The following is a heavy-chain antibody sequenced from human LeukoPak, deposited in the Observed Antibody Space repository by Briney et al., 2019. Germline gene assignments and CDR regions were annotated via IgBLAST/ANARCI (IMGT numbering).Heavy chain of an antibody. CDR1: GFTFSSYA. CDR3: AKAMFVWFGELDAFDI. J-gene: IGHJ3*02. Sequence: GGSLRLSCAASGFTFSSYAMSWVRQAPGKGLEWVSAISGSGGSTYYADSVKGRFTISRDNSKNTLYLQMNSLRAEDTAVCYCAKAMFVWFGELDAFDIWGQGTMVTVSS. V-gene: IGHV3-23*01. CDR2: ISGSGGST. D-gene: IGHD3-10*01.